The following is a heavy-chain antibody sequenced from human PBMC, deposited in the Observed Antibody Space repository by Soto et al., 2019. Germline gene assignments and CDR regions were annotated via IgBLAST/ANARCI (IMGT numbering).Heavy chain of an antibody. CDR3: PRDRGVGNWFDP. J-gene: IGHJ5*02. V-gene: IGHV4-31*03. CDR1: GGSISSGGYY. D-gene: IGHD1-26*01. Sequence: QVQLQESGPGLVKPSQTLSLTCTVSGGSISSGGYYWSWIRKYPGKGLDWIGYIYFSGTTYYNPSLKGRVTISLDTSKNQFSRKLSSVTAADTAVYYCPRDRGVGNWFDPWGQGTLVTVSS. CDR2: IYFSGTT.